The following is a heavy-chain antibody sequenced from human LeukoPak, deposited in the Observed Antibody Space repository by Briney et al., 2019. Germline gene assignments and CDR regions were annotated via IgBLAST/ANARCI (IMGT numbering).Heavy chain of an antibody. V-gene: IGHV6-1*01. CDR2: TYYRSKWYN. Sequence: SQTLSLTCAISGDSVSSNSAAWNWIRQSPSRGLEWLGRTYYRSKWYNDYAVSVKSRITINPDTSKNQFSLQLNSVTPEDTAVYYCVMSYPYSYGDSKTDAFDIWGQGTMVTVSS. D-gene: IGHD4-17*01. CDR3: VMSYPYSYGDSKTDAFDI. CDR1: GDSVSSNSAA. J-gene: IGHJ3*02.